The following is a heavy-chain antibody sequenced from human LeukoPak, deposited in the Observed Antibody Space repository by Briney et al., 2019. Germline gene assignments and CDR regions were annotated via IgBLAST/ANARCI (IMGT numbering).Heavy chain of an antibody. V-gene: IGHV3-23*01. Sequence: PGGSLRLSCAASGFTSSRYPMSWARQAPGESPEWVSALGSGGRGSHYADSVKGRFTISRDDSKNTLYLQMNSLRAEDTAVYFCARPGLAVAGTRWFDPWGQGTLVTVSS. J-gene: IGHJ5*02. D-gene: IGHD6-19*01. CDR1: GFTSSRYP. CDR3: ARPGLAVAGTRWFDP. CDR2: LGSGGRGS.